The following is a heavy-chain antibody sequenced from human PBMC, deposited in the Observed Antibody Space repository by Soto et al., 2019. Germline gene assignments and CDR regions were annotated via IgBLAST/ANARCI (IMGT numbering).Heavy chain of an antibody. V-gene: IGHV1-18*01. CDR2: ISVYNGNT. CDR1: GYTFTTYV. D-gene: IGHD3-3*01. Sequence: SVKVSCKASGYTFTTYVIAWVRQAPGQGPEWMGWISVYNGNTNSAEKVRGRLTMTTDRYTNTAYMDLRSLRSDDTAVYYCARCKDSWSGYSRCGMDDWRQGTTVTVTS. J-gene: IGHJ6*02. CDR3: ARCKDSWSGYSRCGMDD.